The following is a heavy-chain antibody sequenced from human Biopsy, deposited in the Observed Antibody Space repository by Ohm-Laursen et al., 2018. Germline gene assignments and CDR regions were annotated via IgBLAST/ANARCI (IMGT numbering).Heavy chain of an antibody. D-gene: IGHD2/OR15-2a*01. Sequence: TLSLTCSVSGGSISSDYWSWIRQTPGKGLEWIGYIYYSGSTNYNPSLKSRVTISVDTSKNQFSLRLNSVTATDTAVYHCARATNSTGWPYYYFYGMDVWGQGTTATVSS. CDR3: ARATNSTGWPYYYFYGMDV. CDR1: GGSISSDY. V-gene: IGHV4-59*01. CDR2: IYYSGST. J-gene: IGHJ6*02.